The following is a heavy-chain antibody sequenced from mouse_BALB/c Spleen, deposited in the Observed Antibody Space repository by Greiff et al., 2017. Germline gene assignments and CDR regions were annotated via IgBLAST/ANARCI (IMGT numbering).Heavy chain of an antibody. D-gene: IGHD1-1*01. CDR3: ARGDFYYGSSPWYFDY. Sequence: VQLQQSGPGLVKPSQSLSLTCTVTGYSITSDYAWNWIRQFPGNKLEWMGYISYSGSTSYNPSLKSRISITRDTSKNQFFLQLNSVTTEDTATYYCARGDFYYGSSPWYFDYWGQGTTLTVSS. V-gene: IGHV3-2*02. CDR2: ISYSGST. J-gene: IGHJ2*01. CDR1: GYSITSDYA.